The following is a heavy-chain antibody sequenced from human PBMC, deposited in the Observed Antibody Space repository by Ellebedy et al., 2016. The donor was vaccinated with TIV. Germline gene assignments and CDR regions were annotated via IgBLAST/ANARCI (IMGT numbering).Heavy chain of an antibody. V-gene: IGHV3-23*01. CDR3: AKDGTSCYDY. CDR1: GFTFSNYA. J-gene: IGHJ4*02. D-gene: IGHD2-2*01. Sequence: GESLKISCTTSGFTFSNYAMNWVRQAPGRGLEWVSTIGTGGDTYYVESVRGRFAISRDNSKNTQYLQMSTLRADDTAVYYCAKDGTSCYDYWGQGTLVTVSS. CDR2: IGTGGDT.